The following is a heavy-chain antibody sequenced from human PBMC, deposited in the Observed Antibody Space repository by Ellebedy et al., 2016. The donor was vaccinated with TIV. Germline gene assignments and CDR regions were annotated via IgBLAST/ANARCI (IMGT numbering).Heavy chain of an antibody. V-gene: IGHV1-24*01. Sequence: ASVKVSCKVSGYTLTELSMHWVRQAPGKGLEWMGGFDPEDGETIYAQKFQGRVTMTADTSTSTAYMELTRLRSDDTAGYYCVRDGGYGMDVWGQGTTVTVSS. CDR3: VRDGGYGMDV. D-gene: IGHD5-24*01. CDR2: FDPEDGET. J-gene: IGHJ6*02. CDR1: GYTLTELS.